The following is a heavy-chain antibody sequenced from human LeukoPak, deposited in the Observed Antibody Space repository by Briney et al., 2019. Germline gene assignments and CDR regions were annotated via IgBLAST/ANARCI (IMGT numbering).Heavy chain of an antibody. D-gene: IGHD5-24*01. CDR1: GFTFGSCA. V-gene: IGHV3-23*01. J-gene: IGHJ4*02. CDR3: TKDQIGYNKAGDY. Sequence: GGPLRLSCAASGFTFGSCAMNWVRQAPGKGLEWVSTISGSGINTYYADSVKGRFTISRDNSKNTVYLEMNSLRAEDTALYYCTKDQIGYNKAGDYWGQGTLVTVSS. CDR2: ISGSGINT.